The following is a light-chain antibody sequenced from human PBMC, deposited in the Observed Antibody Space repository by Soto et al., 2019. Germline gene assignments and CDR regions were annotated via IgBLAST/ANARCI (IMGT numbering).Light chain of an antibody. Sequence: EIVLTQSPGTLSLSPGERATLSCRASQSVSSSYLAWYQQKPGQAPRLLIYDASNRATGIPARFSGSGSGTDFTLTISSLEPEDFAVYYCQQRSNWPPWTFGQGTK. CDR2: DAS. CDR3: QQRSNWPPWT. CDR1: QSVSSSY. V-gene: IGKV3D-20*02. J-gene: IGKJ1*01.